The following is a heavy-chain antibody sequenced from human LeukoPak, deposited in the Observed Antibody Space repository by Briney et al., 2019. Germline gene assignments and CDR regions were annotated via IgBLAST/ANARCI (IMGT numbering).Heavy chain of an antibody. CDR3: ARESPACGEDCYFDY. J-gene: IGHJ4*02. D-gene: IGHD2-21*02. V-gene: IGHV3-30-3*01. CDR2: ISYDGTNK. CDR1: GFTFRSYA. Sequence: GGSLRLSCAASGFTFRSYAMHWVRQAPGKGLEWVAGISYDGTNKYYADFVKGRFTISRDNSRNTLYLQMNSLRSDDTAVYYCARESPACGEDCYFDYWGQGTLVTVSS.